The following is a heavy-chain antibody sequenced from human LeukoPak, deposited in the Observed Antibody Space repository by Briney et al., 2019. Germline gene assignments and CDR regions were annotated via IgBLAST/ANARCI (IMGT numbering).Heavy chain of an antibody. D-gene: IGHD2-21*02. V-gene: IGHV1-69*01. CDR2: IIPIFGTA. CDR3: ARATVYCGGDCYSDTIFDY. CDR1: GGTFSSYA. Sequence: SVKVSCKASGGTFSSYAISWVRPAPGQGLEWMGGIIPIFGTANYAQKFQGRVTITPDESTSTAYMELSSLRSEDTAVYYCARATVYCGGDCYSDTIFDYWGQGTLVTVSS. J-gene: IGHJ4*02.